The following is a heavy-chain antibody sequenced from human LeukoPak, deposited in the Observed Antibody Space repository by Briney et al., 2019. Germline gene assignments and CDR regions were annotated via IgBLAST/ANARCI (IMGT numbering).Heavy chain of an antibody. Sequence: SETLSPTCTVSGGSISSYYWSWIRQPPGKGLEWIGYIYYSGSTNYNPSLKSRVTISVDTSKNQFSLKLSSVTAADTAVYYCARVEVRPMVRGVIDYWGQGTLVTVSS. J-gene: IGHJ4*02. CDR1: GGSISSYY. D-gene: IGHD3-10*01. CDR2: IYYSGST. V-gene: IGHV4-59*01. CDR3: ARVEVRPMVRGVIDY.